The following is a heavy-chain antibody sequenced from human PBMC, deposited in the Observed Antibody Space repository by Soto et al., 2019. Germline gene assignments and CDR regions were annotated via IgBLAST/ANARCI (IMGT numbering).Heavy chain of an antibody. CDR2: IFYSGTT. CDR1: GDSISSADYY. Sequence: SETLSLTCTVSGDSISSADYYWSWIRQTPGKGLEWIGHIFYSGTTYYNPSLKSRLTISVDTSRNHFSLRLTSVTAADTAVYYCARDLWVEPELYYYGMDVWGQGTTVTVSS. CDR3: ARDLWVEPELYYYGMDV. D-gene: IGHD1-1*01. J-gene: IGHJ6*02. V-gene: IGHV4-30-4*01.